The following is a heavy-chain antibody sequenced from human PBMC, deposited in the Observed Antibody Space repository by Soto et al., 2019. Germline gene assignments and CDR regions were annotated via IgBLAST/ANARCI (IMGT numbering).Heavy chain of an antibody. CDR3: AKQESYWNDHFDS. Sequence: PGGSLRLSCAASGFSFSIYGMHWVRQAPGKGLEWVAMISYDGTDEYYADSVKGRFTISRDNSKNAVYLQMNSLRAEDTAVYYCAKQESYWNDHFDSWGQGT. V-gene: IGHV3-30*18. CDR2: ISYDGTDE. D-gene: IGHD1-1*01. CDR1: GFSFSIYG. J-gene: IGHJ4*02.